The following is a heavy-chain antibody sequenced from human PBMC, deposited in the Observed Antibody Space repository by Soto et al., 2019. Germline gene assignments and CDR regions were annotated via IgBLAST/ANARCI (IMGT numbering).Heavy chain of an antibody. CDR2: MTGGGTT. V-gene: IGHV3-23*01. Sequence: HPGGSLRLSCRASGFTFKNYAMTWVRKCPGKGLQWVSLMTGGGTTDYADSAKGRFIISRDNSKNTLSLQMHNLRADDTALYYCAKLKGGIGRFYGLDAWGQGTMVTVSS. J-gene: IGHJ6*02. CDR3: AKLKGGIGRFYGLDA. D-gene: IGHD3-3*01. CDR1: GFTFKNYA.